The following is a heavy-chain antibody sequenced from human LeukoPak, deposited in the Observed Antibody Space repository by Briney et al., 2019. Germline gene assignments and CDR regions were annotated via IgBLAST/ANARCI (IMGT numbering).Heavy chain of an antibody. CDR3: ARVWSGYSLGSWFDP. CDR1: GGTFSSYA. D-gene: IGHD3-3*01. J-gene: IGHJ5*02. V-gene: IGHV1-69*05. CDR2: IIPIFGTA. Sequence: SVKVSCKASGGTFSSYAISWLRQAPGQGLEWMGRIIPIFGTADYAQKFQGRVTITTDESTSTAYMELSSLRSEDTAVYYCARVWSGYSLGSWFDPWGQGTLVTVSS.